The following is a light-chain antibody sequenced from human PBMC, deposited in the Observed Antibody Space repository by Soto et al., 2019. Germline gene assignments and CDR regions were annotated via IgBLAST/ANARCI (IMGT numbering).Light chain of an antibody. J-gene: IGLJ1*01. Sequence: QSLLTQPPSAYGSPGQSVTISCTGTSSDVGGYNYVSWYQHHPGKAPKLIIYEVYKRPSGVPDRFSGSKSGNTAALTVSGLQAEDEADYYCSSYVGTNSYVFGTGTKVTVL. CDR3: SSYVGTNSYV. CDR1: SSDVGGYNY. CDR2: EVY. V-gene: IGLV2-8*01.